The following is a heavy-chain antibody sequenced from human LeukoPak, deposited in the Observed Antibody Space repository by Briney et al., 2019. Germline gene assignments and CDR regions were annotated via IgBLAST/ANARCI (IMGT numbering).Heavy chain of an antibody. CDR3: ARAGDGSGRGWFDY. CDR1: GGTFSSYA. D-gene: IGHD3-10*01. V-gene: IGHV1-69*06. J-gene: IGHJ4*02. CDR2: IIPIFGTA. Sequence: GASVKVSCKASGGTFSSYAISWVRQAPGQGLEWMGGIIPIFGTANYAQKFQGRVTITADKSTSTAYMELSSLRSEDTAVYYCARAGDGSGRGWFDYWGQGTLVTVSS.